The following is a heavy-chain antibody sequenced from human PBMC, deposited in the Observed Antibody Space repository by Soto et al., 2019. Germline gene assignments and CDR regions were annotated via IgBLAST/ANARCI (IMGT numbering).Heavy chain of an antibody. V-gene: IGHV4-59*01. J-gene: IGHJ4*02. CDR3: ARVRGYSGYLMADY. D-gene: IGHD5-12*01. CDR2: IYYSGST. Sequence: SETLSLTCTVSGGSISSYYWSWIRQPPGKGLEWIGYIYYSGSTNYNPSLKSRVTISVDTSKNQFSLKLSSVTAADTAVYYCARVRGYSGYLMADYWGQGTLVTVSS. CDR1: GGSISSYY.